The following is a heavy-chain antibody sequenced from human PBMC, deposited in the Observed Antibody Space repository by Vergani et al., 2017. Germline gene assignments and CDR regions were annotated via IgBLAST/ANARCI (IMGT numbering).Heavy chain of an antibody. CDR1: GFTFSSYG. CDR3: ARGNIVGATLAYFDY. V-gene: IGHV3-30*03. D-gene: IGHD1-26*01. J-gene: IGHJ4*02. CDR2: ISYDGSNK. Sequence: QVQLVESGGGVVQPGRSLRLSCAASGFTFSSYGMHWVRQAPGKGLEWVAVISYDGSNKYYADSVKGRFTISRDNSKNTLYLQMNSLRAEDTAVYYCARGNIVGATLAYFDYWGQGTLVTVSS.